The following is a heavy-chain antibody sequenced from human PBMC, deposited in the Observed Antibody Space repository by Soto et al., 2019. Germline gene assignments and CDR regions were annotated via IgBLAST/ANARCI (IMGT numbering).Heavy chain of an antibody. CDR1: GYTFTSYS. Sequence: QVQLVQSGAEVKKPGASVKVSCKASGYTFTSYSITWVRQAPGQGLEWMGWISVYSGNTEYAQNFQGRVTMTTDTSTSTADMELRSLRTDDTAVYYCARDGVAVTTGISGYWGQGTLVTVSS. D-gene: IGHD4-4*01. CDR2: ISVYSGNT. V-gene: IGHV1-18*01. CDR3: ARDGVAVTTGISGY. J-gene: IGHJ4*02.